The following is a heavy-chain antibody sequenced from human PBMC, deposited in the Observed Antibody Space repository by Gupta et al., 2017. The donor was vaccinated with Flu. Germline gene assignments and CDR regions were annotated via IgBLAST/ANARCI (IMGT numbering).Heavy chain of an antibody. CDR2: ISSSGVP. CDR1: GFAFSSYE. CDR3: ARGHWDS. Sequence: GESGGGLVQPGGSLRLSCAASGFAFSSYEMNWVRLAPGKGLEWVSFISSSGVPYYTDSVKGRFTISRDNAKNSVYLQMNSLRAEDTAFYYCARGHWDSWGQGTLVTVSS. V-gene: IGHV3-48*03. J-gene: IGHJ4*02.